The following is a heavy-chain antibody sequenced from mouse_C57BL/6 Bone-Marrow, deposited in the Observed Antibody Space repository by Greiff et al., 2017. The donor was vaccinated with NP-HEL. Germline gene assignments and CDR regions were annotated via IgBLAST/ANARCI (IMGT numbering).Heavy chain of an antibody. CDR2: IYPGSGNT. D-gene: IGHD2-5*01. CDR1: GYTFTDYY. J-gene: IGHJ2*01. Sequence: QVQLQQSGAELVRPGASVKLSCKASGYTFTDYYINWVKQRPGQGLEWIARIYPGSGNTYYNEKFKGKATLTAEKSSSTAYMQLSSLTSEDSAVYFCARSYYSNYVYYFDYWGQGTTLTVSS. CDR3: ARSYYSNYVYYFDY. V-gene: IGHV1-76*01.